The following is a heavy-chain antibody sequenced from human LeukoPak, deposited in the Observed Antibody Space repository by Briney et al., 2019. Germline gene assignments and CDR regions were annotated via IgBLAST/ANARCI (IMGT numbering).Heavy chain of an antibody. V-gene: IGHV4-4*07. D-gene: IGHD6-25*01. Sequence: SETLSLTCTVSGGSISSYYWSWIRQPAGKGLEWIGRIYTSGSTNYNPSLKSRVTMSVDTSKNQFSLKLSSVTAADTAVYYCARDLFASRLRYYYYYYMDVWGKGTTATVSS. J-gene: IGHJ6*03. CDR1: GGSISSYY. CDR2: IYTSGST. CDR3: ARDLFASRLRYYYYYYMDV.